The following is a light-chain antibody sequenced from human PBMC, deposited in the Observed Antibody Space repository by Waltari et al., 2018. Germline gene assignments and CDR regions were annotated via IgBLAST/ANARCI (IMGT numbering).Light chain of an antibody. Sequence: ETVLTQSPATLSVSPGDIATLSCRASQSIRTYLAWYQHKPGQAPRLLSHDASTMASGIPARFSGSGSGTDFTLTISGLQSEDFAVYYCQQYNHWPRTFGQGTKVDIK. J-gene: IGKJ1*01. CDR1: QSIRTY. CDR3: QQYNHWPRT. CDR2: DAS. V-gene: IGKV3-15*01.